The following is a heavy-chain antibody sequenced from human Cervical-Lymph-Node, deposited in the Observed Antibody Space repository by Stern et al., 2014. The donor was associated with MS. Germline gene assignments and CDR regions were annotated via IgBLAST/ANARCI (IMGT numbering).Heavy chain of an antibody. V-gene: IGHV4-39*02. Sequence: VQLVESGPGLVKPSETLSLTCTVSGGSISSSSYYWGWIRQPPGKGLEWIGSIYYSGSTYYNPSLQSRVTISGATSKNQFSLKRSSVTAADTAVYYCARDDFWSGYYDYWGQGTLVTVSS. D-gene: IGHD3-3*01. CDR2: IYYSGST. J-gene: IGHJ4*02. CDR1: GGSISSSSYY. CDR3: ARDDFWSGYYDY.